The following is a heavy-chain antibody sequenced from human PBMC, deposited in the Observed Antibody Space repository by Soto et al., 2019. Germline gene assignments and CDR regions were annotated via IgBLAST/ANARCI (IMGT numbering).Heavy chain of an antibody. CDR2: IYYSGST. J-gene: IGHJ4*02. V-gene: IGHV4-39*01. Sequence: ISSSSYYWGWIRQPPGKGLEWIGRIYYSGSTYYNPSLKSRVTISVDTSKNQFSLKLSSVTAADTAVYYCARRDYGDYGYGTFDYWGQGTLVTVSS. CDR3: ARRDYGDYGYGTFDY. CDR1: ISSSSYY. D-gene: IGHD4-17*01.